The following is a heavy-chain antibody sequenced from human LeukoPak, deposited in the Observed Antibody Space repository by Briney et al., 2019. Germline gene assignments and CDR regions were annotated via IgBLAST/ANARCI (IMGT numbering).Heavy chain of an antibody. CDR1: GGTFSSYA. Sequence: SVKVSCKASGGTFSSYAISWVRQAPGQGLEWMGGIIPIFGTANYAQKFQGRVTITTDESTSTAYMELSSLRSDDTAMYYCARMWSTATSGWNWFDPWGQGTLVTVSS. CDR3: ARMWSTATSGWNWFDP. CDR2: IIPIFGTA. D-gene: IGHD6-13*01. J-gene: IGHJ5*02. V-gene: IGHV1-69*05.